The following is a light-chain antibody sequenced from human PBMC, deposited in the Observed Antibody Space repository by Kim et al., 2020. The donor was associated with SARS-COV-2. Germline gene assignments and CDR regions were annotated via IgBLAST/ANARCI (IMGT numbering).Light chain of an antibody. J-gene: IGKJ1*01. CDR1: QNIRSN. Sequence: VSPGERATLSCRASQNIRSNLAWYQQIPGQAPRLLIHGASNRATGIPARFSGSGSGTEFTLTINSLQSDDFAIYYCLQYNNWPPWTFGQGTKVEI. V-gene: IGKV3-15*01. CDR2: GAS. CDR3: LQYNNWPPWT.